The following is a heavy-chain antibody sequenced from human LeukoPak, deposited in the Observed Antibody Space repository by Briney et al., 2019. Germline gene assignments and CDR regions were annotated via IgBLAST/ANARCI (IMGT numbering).Heavy chain of an antibody. Sequence: SGGSLRLSCEASGFTFNSHAMNWVRQAPGSGLEWLSKISSSSGTLYYAGSVKGRFTISRDNAKNSLFLQMNNLKGEDTAVYYCASSFWDAFDIWGQGTLVAVSS. D-gene: IGHD3-3*01. CDR2: ISSSSGTL. CDR3: ASSFWDAFDI. J-gene: IGHJ3*02. CDR1: GFTFNSHA. V-gene: IGHV3-48*04.